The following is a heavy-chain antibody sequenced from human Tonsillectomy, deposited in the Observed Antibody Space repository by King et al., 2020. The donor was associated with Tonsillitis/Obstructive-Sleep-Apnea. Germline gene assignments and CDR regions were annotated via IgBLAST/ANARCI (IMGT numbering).Heavy chain of an antibody. CDR1: GFTFSSYA. D-gene: IGHD2-2*02. Sequence: VQLVESGGGLVQPGGSLRLSCSASGFTFSSYAMHWVRQAPGEGLEYVSGISSNGGSTYYADSVKGRFTISRDNSKNTLYLQMSSLRAEDTAVYYCVKADCSSTTCYTFDYWGQGTLVTVSS. V-gene: IGHV3-64D*06. CDR3: VKADCSSTTCYTFDY. J-gene: IGHJ4*02. CDR2: ISSNGGST.